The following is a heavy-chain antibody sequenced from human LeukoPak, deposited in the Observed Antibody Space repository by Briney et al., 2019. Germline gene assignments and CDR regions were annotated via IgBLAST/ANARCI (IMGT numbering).Heavy chain of an antibody. V-gene: IGHV3-48*04. J-gene: IGHJ6*03. Sequence: GGSLRLSCAASGFTFSSYWMSWVRQAPGKGLEWVSYISSSGSTIYYADSVKGRFTISRDNAKNSLYLQMNSLRAEDTAVYYCARERWVYYYYYMDVWGKGTTVTISS. D-gene: IGHD4-23*01. CDR2: ISSSGSTI. CDR1: GFTFSSYW. CDR3: ARERWVYYYYYMDV.